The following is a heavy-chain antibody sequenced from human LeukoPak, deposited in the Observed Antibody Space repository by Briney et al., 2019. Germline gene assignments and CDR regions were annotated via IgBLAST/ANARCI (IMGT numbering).Heavy chain of an antibody. Sequence: GGSLRLSCAACGFTFSSYGMHWVRQAPGKGLEWLAVISYDGNSKYYADSVEVRFTISRDNSKNTLYLQMNSLRAEDTAVYYCAKGGGYSYGTAFCDIWGQGTMVTVSS. V-gene: IGHV3-30*18. D-gene: IGHD5-18*01. CDR3: AKGGGYSYGTAFCDI. J-gene: IGHJ3*02. CDR1: GFTFSSYG. CDR2: ISYDGNSK.